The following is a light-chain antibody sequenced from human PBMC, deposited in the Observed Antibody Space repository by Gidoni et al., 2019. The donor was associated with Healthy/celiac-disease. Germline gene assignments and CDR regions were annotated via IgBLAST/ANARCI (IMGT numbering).Light chain of an antibody. CDR3: CSYAGSYPHVV. Sequence: QSALTQPRSVSGSPGQSVTISCTGTSSDVGGYNYGSWYQQHPGKAPKLMIYDVSKRPSGVPDRFSGSKSGNTASLTISGLQAEDEADYYCCSYAGSYPHVVFGGGTKLTVL. CDR2: DVS. CDR1: SSDVGGYNY. V-gene: IGLV2-11*01. J-gene: IGLJ2*01.